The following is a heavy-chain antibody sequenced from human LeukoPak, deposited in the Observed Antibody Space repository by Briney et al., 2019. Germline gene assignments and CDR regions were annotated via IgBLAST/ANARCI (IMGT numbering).Heavy chain of an antibody. V-gene: IGHV1-2*02. Sequence: GASVKVSCKASGYTFTSYDINWVRQATGQGLEWMGWINPNSGGTNYAQKFQGRVTMTRDTSISTAYMELRSLRSDDTAVYYCARSSGYPYIDNWFDPWGQGTLVTVSS. D-gene: IGHD3-3*01. J-gene: IGHJ5*02. CDR3: ARSSGYPYIDNWFDP. CDR2: INPNSGGT. CDR1: GYTFTSYD.